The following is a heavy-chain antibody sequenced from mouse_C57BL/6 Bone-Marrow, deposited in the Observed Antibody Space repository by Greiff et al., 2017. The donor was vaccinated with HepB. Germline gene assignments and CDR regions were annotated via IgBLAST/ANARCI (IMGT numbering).Heavy chain of an antibody. CDR1: SFSLTSYG. Sequence: VKLMESGPGLVQPSQSLSITCTVSSFSLTSYGVHWVRQSPGKGLEWLGVIWRGGSTDYNAAFMSRLSITKDNSKSQVFFKMNSLQADDTAIYYCAKNGAMVTTDWYFDVWGTGTTVTVSS. CDR3: AKNGAMVTTDWYFDV. V-gene: IGHV2-5*01. D-gene: IGHD2-2*01. CDR2: IWRGGST. J-gene: IGHJ1*03.